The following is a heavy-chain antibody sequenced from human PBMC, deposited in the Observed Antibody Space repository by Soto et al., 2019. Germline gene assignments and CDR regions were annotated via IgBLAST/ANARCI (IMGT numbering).Heavy chain of an antibody. D-gene: IGHD6-19*01. CDR3: AKVPGKSSGWSRNWFDP. CDR1: GFTFSSYA. CDR2: ISGSGGST. J-gene: IGHJ5*02. Sequence: EVQLLESGGGLVQPGGSLRLSCAASGFTFSSYAMSWVRQAPGKGLEWVSAISGSGGSTYYADSVKGRFTISRDNSKNTLYLQMNSLRAEDTAVYYCAKVPGKSSGWSRNWFDPWGQGTLVTVSS. V-gene: IGHV3-23*01.